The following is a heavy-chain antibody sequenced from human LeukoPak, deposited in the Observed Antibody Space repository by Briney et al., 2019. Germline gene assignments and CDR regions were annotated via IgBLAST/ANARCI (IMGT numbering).Heavy chain of an antibody. Sequence: GSPRLSCAASGFNFGGVWMAWGRQTPGKGLEWVADIKEDGSEEFYVDSVKGRFTISRDNSKNSLYLQMNSLRAEDTAVYYCAMEDAFDIWGQGTMVTVSS. V-gene: IGHV3-7*04. CDR1: GFNFGGVW. CDR2: IKEDGSEE. CDR3: AMEDAFDI. J-gene: IGHJ3*02.